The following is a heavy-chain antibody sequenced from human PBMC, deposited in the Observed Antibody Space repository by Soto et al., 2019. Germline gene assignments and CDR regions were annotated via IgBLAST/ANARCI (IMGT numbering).Heavy chain of an antibody. Sequence: ASATLSLTCTVSGGSISSYYWSWIRQPPGKGLEWIGYIYYSGSTNYNPSLKSRVTISVDTSKNQFSLKLSSVTAADTAVYYCARVPGVDTAMAPDYWGQGTLVTVSS. CDR3: ARVPGVDTAMAPDY. D-gene: IGHD5-18*01. CDR2: IYYSGST. J-gene: IGHJ4*02. V-gene: IGHV4-59*01. CDR1: GGSISSYY.